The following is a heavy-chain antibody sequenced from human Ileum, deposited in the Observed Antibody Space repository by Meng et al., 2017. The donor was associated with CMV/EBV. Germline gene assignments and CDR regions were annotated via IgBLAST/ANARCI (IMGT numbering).Heavy chain of an antibody. J-gene: IGHJ4*02. CDR1: GGSISSSSYY. D-gene: IGHD3-22*01. CDR3: ARKAGDYDSSGSYF. V-gene: IGHV4-39*01. Sequence: SETLSLTCTVSGGSISSSSYYWGWIRQPPGKGLEWIGSIYYSGSTYYNPSLKSRVTISVDTSKNQFSLKLSSVTAADTAVYYCARKAGDYDSSGSYFWGQGTLVTVSS. CDR2: IYYSGST.